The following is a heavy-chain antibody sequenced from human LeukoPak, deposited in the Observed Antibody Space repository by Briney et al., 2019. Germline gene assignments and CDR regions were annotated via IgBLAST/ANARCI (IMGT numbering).Heavy chain of an antibody. V-gene: IGHV1-69*05. D-gene: IGHD2-15*01. CDR2: IIPIFGTA. Sequence: SVKVSCKASGGTFSSYAISWVRQAPGQGLEWMGRIIPIFGTANYAQKSQGRVTITTDESTSTAYMELSSLRSEDTAVHYCARVHCSGGSCYSDYWGQGTLVTVSS. J-gene: IGHJ4*02. CDR3: ARVHCSGGSCYSDY. CDR1: GGTFSSYA.